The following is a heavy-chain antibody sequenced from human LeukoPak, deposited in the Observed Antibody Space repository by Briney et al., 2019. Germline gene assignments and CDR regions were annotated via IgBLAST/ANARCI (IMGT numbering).Heavy chain of an antibody. V-gene: IGHV4-59*01. CDR3: ARTASVYDFWSGYLQDAFDI. D-gene: IGHD3-3*01. CDR1: GGSISSYY. CDR2: IYYSGST. J-gene: IGHJ3*02. Sequence: SETLSLTCTVSGGSISSYYWSWIRQPPGKGLEWIGYIYYSGSTNYNPSLKSRVTISVDTSKNQISLKLSSVTAADTAVYYCARTASVYDFWSGYLQDAFDIWGQGTMVTVSS.